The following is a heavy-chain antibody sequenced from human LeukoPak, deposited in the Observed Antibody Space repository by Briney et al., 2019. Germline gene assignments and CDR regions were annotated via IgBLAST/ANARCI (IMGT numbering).Heavy chain of an antibody. J-gene: IGHJ4*01. V-gene: IGHV3-23*01. Sequence: PGGSLRLSCAASGFSVSTYAMSRVRQAPGKGLEWVSAISAGGSTYYADSVKGRFAISRDSSKNTLYLQMNSLRADDTAVYYCAKSEVTVGPRPDDWGQEPWSASP. CDR3: AKSEVTVGPRPDD. CDR1: GFSVSTYA. D-gene: IGHD4-4*01. CDR2: ISAGGST.